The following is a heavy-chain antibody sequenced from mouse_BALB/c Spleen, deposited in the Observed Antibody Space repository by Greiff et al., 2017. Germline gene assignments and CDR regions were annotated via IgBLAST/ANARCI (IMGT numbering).Heavy chain of an antibody. Sequence: EVKLMESGPELEKPGASVKISCKASGYSFTGYYMNWVKQSNGKSLEWIGNIDPYDGGTSSNQKFTGKATLTVYKSSSTAYMQLKSLTSEDTAVYYCARWGYEGFAYWGQGTLVTVSA. CDR2: IDPYDGGT. CDR1: GYSFTGYY. CDR3: ARWGYEGFAY. V-gene: IGHV1S135*01. D-gene: IGHD2-2*01. J-gene: IGHJ3*01.